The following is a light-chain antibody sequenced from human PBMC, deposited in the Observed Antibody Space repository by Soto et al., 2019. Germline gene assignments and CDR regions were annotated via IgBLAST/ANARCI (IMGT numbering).Light chain of an antibody. Sequence: QSALTQPASVSGSPGQSITISCTGTSSGVGGYNYVSWYQQHPGKAPKLMIYDVSNRPSGVSNRFSGSKSGNTASLTISGLQAEDEADYYCSAYTSNSTPVFGGGTKVTVL. CDR1: SSGVGGYNY. CDR2: DVS. J-gene: IGLJ2*01. V-gene: IGLV2-14*01. CDR3: SAYTSNSTPV.